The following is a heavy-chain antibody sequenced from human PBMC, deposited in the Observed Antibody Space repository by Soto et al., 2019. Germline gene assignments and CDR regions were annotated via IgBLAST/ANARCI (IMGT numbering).Heavy chain of an antibody. V-gene: IGHV4-30-2*01. D-gene: IGHD3-10*01. CDR1: GGSISSGGYS. CDR2: IFHDGTA. Sequence: PSETLSLTCAVSGGSISSGGYSWTWVRQTPQRGLEYIGEIFHDGTANYYPSFERRVAISVDTSKNQFSLKLTSVTAADTAIYFCARLVYDTRLNYMYFDFWGQGALVTVSS. J-gene: IGHJ4*02. CDR3: ARLVYDTRLNYMYFDF.